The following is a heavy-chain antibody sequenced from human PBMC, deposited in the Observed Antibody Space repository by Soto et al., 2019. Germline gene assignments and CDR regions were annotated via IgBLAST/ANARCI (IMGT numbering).Heavy chain of an antibody. Sequence: EVQLAESGGGMVQPGGSLRLSCVASGFTFSSYDMHWVRQAPGKGLEYVSSISSNGGTTYYGNSVKGRFTISRDNSKNTLYLQMGSLRAEDVAVYYCVRRVSGNYDYWGQGTVVDVSS. D-gene: IGHD1-7*01. V-gene: IGHV3-64*01. CDR3: VRRVSGNYDY. CDR2: ISSNGGTT. J-gene: IGHJ4*02. CDR1: GFTFSSYD.